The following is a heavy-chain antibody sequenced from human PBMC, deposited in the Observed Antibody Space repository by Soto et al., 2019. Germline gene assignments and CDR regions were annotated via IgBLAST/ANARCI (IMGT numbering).Heavy chain of an antibody. V-gene: IGHV4-30-2*01. D-gene: IGHD2-8*01. CDR3: VRQWGTDAFDI. CDR1: SGSISSGGYS. CDR2: IYHSGST. J-gene: IGHJ3*02. Sequence: SETLSLTCTVSSGSISSGGYSWSWIRQPPGKGLEWIGYIYHSGSTYYNPSLKSRVTISVDRSKNQFSLKLSSVTAADTAVYYCVRQWGTDAFDIWGQGTMVTVSS.